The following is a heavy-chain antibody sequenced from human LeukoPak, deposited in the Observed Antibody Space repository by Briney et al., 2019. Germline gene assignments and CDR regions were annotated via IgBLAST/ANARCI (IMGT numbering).Heavy chain of an antibody. CDR3: ARDRVPAAIRGNWFDP. V-gene: IGHV3-21*01. Sequence: GGSLRLSCAASGFTFSSYSMNWVRQAPGKGLEWVSSISSSSSYIYYADSVEGRFTISRDNAKNSLYLQMNSLRAEDTAVYYCARDRVPAAIRGNWFDPWGQGTLVTVSS. CDR2: ISSSSSYI. J-gene: IGHJ5*02. D-gene: IGHD2-2*02. CDR1: GFTFSSYS.